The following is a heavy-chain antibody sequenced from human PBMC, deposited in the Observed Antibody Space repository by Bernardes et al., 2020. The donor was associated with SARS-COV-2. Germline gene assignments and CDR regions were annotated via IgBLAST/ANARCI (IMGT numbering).Heavy chain of an antibody. V-gene: IGHV3-21*01. Sequence: GGSLRLSCAASGFTFSTYSMHWVRQVPGKGLEWVSSISSSSGYIDYADSVKGRFTISRDNAKNSLYLQMNSLRAEDTAVYYCARERYYDSRSYYDAWEYFQHWGQGTLVTVSS. CDR2: ISSSSGYI. J-gene: IGHJ1*01. CDR1: GFTFSTYS. D-gene: IGHD3-22*01. CDR3: ARERYYDSRSYYDAWEYFQH.